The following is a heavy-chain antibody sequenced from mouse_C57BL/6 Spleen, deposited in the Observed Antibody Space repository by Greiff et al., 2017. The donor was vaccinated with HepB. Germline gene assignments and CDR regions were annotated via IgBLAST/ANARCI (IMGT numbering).Heavy chain of an antibody. CDR3: ARDRGYGRHFDY. Sequence: EVMLVESGGGLVKPGGSLKLSCAASGFTFSSYAMSWVRQTPEKRLEWVATISDGGSYTYYPDNVKGRFTISRDNAKNNLYLQMSHLKSEDTAMDYCARDRGYGRHFDYWGQSTTLTVSS. D-gene: IGHD1-1*01. V-gene: IGHV5-4*01. CDR2: ISDGGSYT. CDR1: GFTFSSYA. J-gene: IGHJ2*01.